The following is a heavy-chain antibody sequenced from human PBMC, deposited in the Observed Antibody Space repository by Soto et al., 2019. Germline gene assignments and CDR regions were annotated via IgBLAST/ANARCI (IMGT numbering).Heavy chain of an antibody. J-gene: IGHJ6*02. CDR2: IWYDGSNK. D-gene: IGHD2-2*01. CDR1: GFTFSSYG. V-gene: IGHV3-33*01. Sequence: LRLSCAASGFTFSSYGMHWVRQAPGKGLEWVAVIWYDGSNKYYADSVKGRFTISRDNSKNTLYLQMNSLRAEDTAVYYCAREEYCSSTSCRYYGMDVWGQGTTVTVSS. CDR3: AREEYCSSTSCRYYGMDV.